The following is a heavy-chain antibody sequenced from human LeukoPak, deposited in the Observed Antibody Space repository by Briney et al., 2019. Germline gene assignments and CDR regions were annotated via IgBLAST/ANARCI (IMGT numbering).Heavy chain of an antibody. J-gene: IGHJ5*02. Sequence: SETLSLTCAVSGGSISSGGYSWSWLRQPPGKGLEWIGYIYHSGSTYYNPSLKSRVTISVDRSKNQFSLKLSSVTAADTAVYYCARGRAPAARWDGFDPWGQGTLVTVSS. CDR1: GGSISSGGYS. V-gene: IGHV4-30-2*01. CDR2: IYHSGST. D-gene: IGHD2-2*01. CDR3: ARGRAPAARWDGFDP.